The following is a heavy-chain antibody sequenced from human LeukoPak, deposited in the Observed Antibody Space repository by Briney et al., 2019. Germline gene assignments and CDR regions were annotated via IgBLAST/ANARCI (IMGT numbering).Heavy chain of an antibody. CDR2: INPNSGGT. J-gene: IGHJ4*02. Sequence: ASVKVSCKASGYTFTGYYMHWVRQAPGQGLEWMGWINPNSGGTNYAQKFQGRVTMTRDTSTSTVYMELSSLRSEDTAVYYCALIYGDYGTSDYWGQGTLVTVSS. D-gene: IGHD4-17*01. V-gene: IGHV1-2*02. CDR3: ALIYGDYGTSDY. CDR1: GYTFTGYY.